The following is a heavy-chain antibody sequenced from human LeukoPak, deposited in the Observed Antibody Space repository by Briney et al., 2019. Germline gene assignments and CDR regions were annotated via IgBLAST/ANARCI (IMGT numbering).Heavy chain of an antibody. D-gene: IGHD7-27*01. CDR1: GYTFTSYG. CDR2: ISAYNGNT. Sequence: GASVKVSCKASGYTFTSYGISWVRQAPGQGLEWMGWISAYNGNTNYAQKFQGRVTMTRNAAISTAYMELSSLRSEDTAVYYCVRTPPNWGADYWGQGTLVTVSS. V-gene: IGHV1-18*01. CDR3: VRTPPNWGADY. J-gene: IGHJ4*02.